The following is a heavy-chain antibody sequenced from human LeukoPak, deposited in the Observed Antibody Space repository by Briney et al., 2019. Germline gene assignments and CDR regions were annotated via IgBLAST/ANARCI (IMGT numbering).Heavy chain of an antibody. J-gene: IGHJ3*02. CDR1: GFNFSSYC. V-gene: IGHV3-23*01. CDR3: AKGRGGFDI. D-gene: IGHD3-10*01. CDR2: IGISGGIT. Sequence: GGSLRLSCAASGFNFSSYCMSWGRQAPGKGLEWVSGIGISGGITYYADSVKGRFTISRDNSKNTLYLQMNSLRAEDTTVYYCAKGRGGFDIWGQGTMVTVSS.